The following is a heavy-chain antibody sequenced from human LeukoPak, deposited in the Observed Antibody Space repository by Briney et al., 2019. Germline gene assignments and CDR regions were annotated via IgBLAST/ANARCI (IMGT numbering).Heavy chain of an antibody. CDR3: ARYYYDGSGRWFDP. V-gene: IGHV4-39*01. Sequence: SGTLSLTCTVSGGSISSSNYYWGWIRQPPGKGLEWIGIIYYSGSTYYNPSLKSRVTISVDTSKNQFSLRLSSVTAADTAVYYCARYYYDGSGRWFDPWGQGTLVTVSS. CDR1: GGSISSSNYY. J-gene: IGHJ5*02. CDR2: IYYSGST. D-gene: IGHD3-22*01.